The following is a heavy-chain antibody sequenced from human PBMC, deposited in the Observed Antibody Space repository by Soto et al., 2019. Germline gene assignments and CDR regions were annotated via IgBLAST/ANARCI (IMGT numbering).Heavy chain of an antibody. V-gene: IGHV1-69*01. CDR1: GGTFSSYA. CDR2: IIPIFGTA. J-gene: IGHJ5*02. Sequence: QVQLVQSGAEVKKPGSSVKVSCKASGGTFSSYAISWVRQAPGQGLEWMGGIIPIFGTANYAQKFQGRVTITADESTSTAYMELSSLRSEDTDVYYCARGNNGGSCYSCLWFDPWGQGTLVTVSS. D-gene: IGHD2-15*01. CDR3: ARGNNGGSCYSCLWFDP.